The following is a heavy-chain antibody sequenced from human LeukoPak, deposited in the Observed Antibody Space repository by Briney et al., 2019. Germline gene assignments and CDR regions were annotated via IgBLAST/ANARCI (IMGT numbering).Heavy chain of an antibody. J-gene: IGHJ6*03. CDR2: IGGSDSRT. CDR1: GLTFSTYA. CDR3: AKDSSSYNWGYMDV. D-gene: IGHD1-20*01. Sequence: PGGSQRLSCAASGLTFSTYAMTWVRQAPGKGLEWVSIIGGSDSRTYYADSVKGRFTISRDNSKNTLYLQMNSLRAEDTAVYYCAKDSSSYNWGYMDVWGKGTTVIVSS. V-gene: IGHV3-23*01.